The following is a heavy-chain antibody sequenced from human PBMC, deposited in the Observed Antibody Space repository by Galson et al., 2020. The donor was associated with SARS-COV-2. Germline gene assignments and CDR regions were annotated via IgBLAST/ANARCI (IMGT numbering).Heavy chain of an antibody. CDR2: LDTSSTYI. CDR3: ARGPPASTSGTSIYFDY. D-gene: IGHD3-10*01. Sequence: GGSLSLSCAASGFAFSSYTMNWVRQAPGKGLEWVASLDTSSTYIYHADSLKGRFTISRDNAENSLYLLMNSLRAEDTAVYYCARGPPASTSGTSIYFDYWGQGTQVTVSS. J-gene: IGHJ4*02. CDR1: GFAFSSYT. V-gene: IGHV3-21*01.